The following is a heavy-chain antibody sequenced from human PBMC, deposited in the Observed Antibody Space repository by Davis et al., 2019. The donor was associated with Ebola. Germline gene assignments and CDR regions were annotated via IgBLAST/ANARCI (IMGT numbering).Heavy chain of an antibody. CDR1: SYSFSDHY. D-gene: IGHD2-21*01. Sequence: ASVKVSCKAPSYSFSDHYIHWMRQAPGQGLEWMGWLHPKSGTTKSAEKFQGAVSMTRDTSVSTAYMELTNLRFDDTAVYFCVRSARSMGIATAFDIWGQGTMVTVSS. V-gene: IGHV1-2*02. J-gene: IGHJ3*02. CDR2: LHPKSGTT. CDR3: VRSARSMGIATAFDI.